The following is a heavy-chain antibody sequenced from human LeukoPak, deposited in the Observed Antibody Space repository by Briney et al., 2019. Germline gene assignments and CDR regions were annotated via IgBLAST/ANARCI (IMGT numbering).Heavy chain of an antibody. V-gene: IGHV1-69*01. CDR3: ARKSSITFGGVPWENWFDP. Sequence: SVKVSCKASGGTFSSYAIRWVRQAPGQGLEWMGGIIPIFGTANYAQKFQGRVTITADESTSTAYMELSSLRSEDTAVYYCARKSSITFGGVPWENWFDPWGQGTLVTVSS. CDR1: GGTFSSYA. D-gene: IGHD3-16*01. J-gene: IGHJ5*02. CDR2: IIPIFGTA.